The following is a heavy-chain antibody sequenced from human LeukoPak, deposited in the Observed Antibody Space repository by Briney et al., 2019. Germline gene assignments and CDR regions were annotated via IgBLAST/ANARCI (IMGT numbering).Heavy chain of an antibody. J-gene: IGHJ5*02. CDR2: ISSSGHSI. V-gene: IGHV3-11*01. D-gene: IGHD3-10*01. Sequence: GGSLRLSCAASGFSISDYYITWIRQAPGKGLEWISYISSSGHSIYYADSVKGRFTISKDNSKNSVYLQMDSLRAEDPAVYSCARGRTTLLDWFDPWGQGTLVTVSS. CDR1: GFSISDYY. CDR3: ARGRTTLLDWFDP.